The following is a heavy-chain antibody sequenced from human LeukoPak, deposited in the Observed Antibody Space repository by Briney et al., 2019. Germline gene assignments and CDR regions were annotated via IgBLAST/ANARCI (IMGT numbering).Heavy chain of an antibody. J-gene: IGHJ4*02. CDR3: ARRSDISGYSPYFDY. CDR2: ISYSGNT. D-gene: IGHD3-22*01. Sequence: SQTLSLTCTVSGGSISSGGYSWGWVRQYPRKGLEWLGSISYSGNTYYNPSLKGRFPLSVNTSKNQFSLKLSSVTAADTAVYYCARRSDISGYSPYFDYWGQGTLVTVSS. CDR1: GGSISSGGYS. V-gene: IGHV4-31*03.